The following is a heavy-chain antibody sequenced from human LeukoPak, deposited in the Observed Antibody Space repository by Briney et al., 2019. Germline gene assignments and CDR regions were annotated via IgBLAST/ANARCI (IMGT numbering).Heavy chain of an antibody. D-gene: IGHD3-22*01. CDR3: AKSYDSSGYYYEQYFQH. J-gene: IGHJ1*01. CDR2: IRYDGSNK. CDR1: GFTFSNYD. Sequence: GGSLRLSCAASGFTFSNYDMHWVRQAPGKGLERVAFIRYDGSNKNYADSVKGRFTISRDNSKNTLYLQMNSLRVDDTAVYYCAKSYDSSGYYYEQYFQHWGQGTLVTVSS. V-gene: IGHV3-30*02.